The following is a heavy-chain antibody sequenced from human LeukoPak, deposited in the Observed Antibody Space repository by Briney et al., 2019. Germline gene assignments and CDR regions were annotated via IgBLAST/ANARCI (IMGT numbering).Heavy chain of an antibody. J-gene: IGHJ4*02. CDR2: IRGGGENT. CDR1: GFTFSTYS. CDR3: AKISWDGRGTFY. Sequence: GGSLRLSCAASGFTFSTYSMSWVRQAPGKGLEWVSAIRGGGENTYYADSVKGRFTISRDNSKDTLSLQMVSLRAEDTAVYYCAKISWDGRGTFYWGQGTLVTASS. V-gene: IGHV3-23*01. D-gene: IGHD2-15*01.